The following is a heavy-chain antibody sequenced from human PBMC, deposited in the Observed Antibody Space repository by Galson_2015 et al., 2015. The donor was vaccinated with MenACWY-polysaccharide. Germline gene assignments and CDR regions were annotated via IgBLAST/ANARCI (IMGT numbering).Heavy chain of an antibody. D-gene: IGHD1-26*01. Sequence: QSGAEVKKPGESLKISCKGSGYSFTSYWIGWVRQMPGKGLEWMGIIYPGDSDTRYSPSFQGRVTISADKSISTAYLQWSSLKASDTAMYYCARAIVGATRSYYFDYWGQGTLVTVSS. V-gene: IGHV5-51*03. CDR2: IYPGDSDT. CDR3: ARAIVGATRSYYFDY. J-gene: IGHJ4*02. CDR1: GYSFTSYW.